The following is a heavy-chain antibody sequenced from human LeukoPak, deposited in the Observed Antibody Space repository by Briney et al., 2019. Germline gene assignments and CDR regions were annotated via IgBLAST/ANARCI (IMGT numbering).Heavy chain of an antibody. CDR3: ARDNWNYLT. V-gene: IGHV4-61*01. J-gene: IGHJ5*02. CDR2: IYYSGST. Sequence: SETLSLTCTVSGGSVSSGSYYWSWIRQLPGKGLEWIGYIYYSGSTNYNPSLKSRVTISVDTSKNQFSLKLSSVTAADTAVYYCARDNWNYLTWGQGTLVTVSS. D-gene: IGHD1-7*01. CDR1: GGSVSSGSYY.